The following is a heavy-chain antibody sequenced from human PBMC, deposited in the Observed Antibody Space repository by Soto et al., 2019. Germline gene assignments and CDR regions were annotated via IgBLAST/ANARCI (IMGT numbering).Heavy chain of an antibody. CDR2: IYSGGST. D-gene: IGHD3-16*01. Sequence: LRLSCAASGFTVSSNYTSWVRQAPGKGLEWVPVIYSGGSTYYADSVKGRFTISRDNSKNTLYLQMNSLRAEDTAVYYCARDLGRTAETNYYYYYGMDVWGQGTTVTVSS. J-gene: IGHJ6*02. V-gene: IGHV3-53*01. CDR1: GFTVSSNY. CDR3: ARDLGRTAETNYYYYYGMDV.